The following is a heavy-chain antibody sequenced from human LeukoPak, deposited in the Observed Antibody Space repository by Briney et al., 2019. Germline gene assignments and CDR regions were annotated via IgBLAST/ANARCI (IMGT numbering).Heavy chain of an antibody. CDR2: INHSGST. D-gene: IGHD3-10*01. CDR3: ARGATMVRGVSMTDDY. V-gene: IGHV4-34*01. J-gene: IGHJ4*02. CDR1: GGSFSGYY. Sequence: PSGTLSLTCAVYGGSFSGYYWSWIRQPPGKGLEWIGEINHSGSTNYNPSLKSRVTISVDTSKNQFSLKLSSVTAADTAVYYCARGATMVRGVSMTDDYWGQGTLVTVSS.